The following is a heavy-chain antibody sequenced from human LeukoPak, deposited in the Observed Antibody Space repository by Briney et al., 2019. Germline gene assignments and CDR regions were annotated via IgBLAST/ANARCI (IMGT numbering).Heavy chain of an antibody. J-gene: IGHJ5*02. CDR2: IYYSGST. V-gene: IGHV4-39*01. D-gene: IGHD3-22*01. Sequence: ASETLSLTCTVSGGSISSSSYYWGWIRQPPGQGLEWIGSIYYSGSTYYNPSLKSRVTISVDTSKNQFSLKLRSVTAADTAVFYCGRTLKDDSSGYYYEFGVRFDPWGQGTLVTVSS. CDR3: GRTLKDDSSGYYYEFGVRFDP. CDR1: GGSISSSSYY.